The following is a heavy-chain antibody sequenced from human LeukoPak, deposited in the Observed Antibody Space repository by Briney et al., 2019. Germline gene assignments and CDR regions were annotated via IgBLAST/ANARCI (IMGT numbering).Heavy chain of an antibody. CDR2: TYYSGSA. CDR3: ARSQRNYYDGSGYYPDAFDI. CDR1: GGSISSYY. Sequence: SETLSLTCTVSGGSISSYYWSWIRQPPGKGLEWIGYTYYSGSANYNPSLKSRVTISVDTSKSQFPLKFGSVTAADTAVYYCARSQRNYYDGSGYYPDAFDIWGQGTMVTVSS. J-gene: IGHJ3*02. D-gene: IGHD3-22*01. V-gene: IGHV4-59*08.